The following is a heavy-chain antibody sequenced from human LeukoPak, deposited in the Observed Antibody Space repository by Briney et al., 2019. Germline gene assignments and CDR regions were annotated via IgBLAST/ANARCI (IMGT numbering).Heavy chain of an antibody. D-gene: IGHD3-22*01. CDR1: GFTFSHYW. V-gene: IGHV3-74*01. J-gene: IGHJ4*02. CDR3: AKDPNYLVVTRFYFDY. Sequence: GGSLRLSCTASGFTFSHYWMHWVRQAPGKGLMWVSRIYTDETSTTYADSVKGRFTTSRDNSKNTLYLQMNSLRAEDTAVYYCAKDPNYLVVTRFYFDYWGQGTLVTVSS. CDR2: IYTDETST.